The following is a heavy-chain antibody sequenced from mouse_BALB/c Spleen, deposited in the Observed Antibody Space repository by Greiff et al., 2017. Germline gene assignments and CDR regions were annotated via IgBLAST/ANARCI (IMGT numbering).Heavy chain of an antibody. CDR1: GYAFSSSW. V-gene: IGHV1-82*01. CDR2: IYPGDGDT. J-gene: IGHJ4*01. D-gene: IGHD1-2*01. Sequence: QVQLQQSGPELVKPGASVKISCKASGYAFSSSWMNWVKQRPGQGLEWIGRIYPGDGDTNYNGKFKGKATLTADKSSSTAYMQLSSLTSVDSAVYFCARITTATYAMDYWGQGTSVTVSS. CDR3: ARITTATYAMDY.